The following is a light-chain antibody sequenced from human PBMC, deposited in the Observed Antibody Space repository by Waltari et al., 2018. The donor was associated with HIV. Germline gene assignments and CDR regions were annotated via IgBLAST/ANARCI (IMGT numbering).Light chain of an antibody. CDR1: QSISSY. Sequence: DIQMTQSPSSLSASIGDRVTITCRASQSISSYLNWYQQKPGKAPKLLIYGASTLQSGVPSNFSGSGSGTDFTLIISSLQPEDFATYYCQQSYPTPRTFGQGTKLEIK. CDR2: GAS. J-gene: IGKJ2*02. CDR3: QQSYPTPRT. V-gene: IGKV1-39*01.